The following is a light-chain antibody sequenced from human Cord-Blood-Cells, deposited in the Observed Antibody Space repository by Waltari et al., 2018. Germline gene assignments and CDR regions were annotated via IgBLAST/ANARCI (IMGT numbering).Light chain of an antibody. CDR3: CSYAGSSYV. Sequence: QSALTQPASVSGSPGQSITISCTGTSSDVGRYNLVSWYQPHPGKAPKLVIYEGSKRPSGVSNRFSGSKSGNTASLTISGLQAEDEADYYCCSYAGSSYVFGTGTKVTVL. J-gene: IGLJ1*01. CDR1: SSDVGRYNL. V-gene: IGLV2-23*01. CDR2: EGS.